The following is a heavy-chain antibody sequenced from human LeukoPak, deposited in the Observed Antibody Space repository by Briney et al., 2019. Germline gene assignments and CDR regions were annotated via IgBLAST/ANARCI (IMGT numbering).Heavy chain of an antibody. CDR1: GFTFSSYS. CDR2: ISSSSSYI. J-gene: IGHJ4*02. Sequence: GGSLRLSCAASGFTFSSYSMNWVRQAPGKGLEWVSSISSSSSYIYYADSVKGRFTISRDNSKNTLYLQMNSLRAEDTAVYYCASSSGFGEAFDYWGQGTLVTVSS. CDR3: ASSSGFGEAFDY. V-gene: IGHV3-21*04. D-gene: IGHD6-19*01.